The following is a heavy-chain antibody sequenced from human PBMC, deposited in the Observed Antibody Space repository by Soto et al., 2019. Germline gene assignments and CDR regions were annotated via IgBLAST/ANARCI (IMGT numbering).Heavy chain of an antibody. D-gene: IGHD3-16*01. CDR3: XKDSHLGIISPTHDH. J-gene: IGHJ4*02. CDR2: INGGDDSE. CDR1: GGTFRSSP. Sequence: PGLSQRVRYAVAGGTFRSSPLRWVRRATGKGLEWVSGINGGDDSEHYVDSVRGRFTIIRDNSKNLLLLQMNSLRVEDTAIYYCXKDSHLGIISPTHDHWGKGTQVTVSS. V-gene: IGHV3-23*01.